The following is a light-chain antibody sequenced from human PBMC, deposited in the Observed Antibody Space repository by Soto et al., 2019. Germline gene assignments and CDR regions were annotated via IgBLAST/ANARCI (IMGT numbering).Light chain of an antibody. CDR1: QSVLHSDGIAY. CDR3: MQGTHWPIT. Sequence: EVVMNQCPLSLPVTFGQPASSSCSSSQSVLHSDGIAYFSWFQQRSGRSPRRLIYKVSNRDSGVPARFSGSGSGTDFALKISRVEAEDVGVYYCMQGTHWPITFGQGTRLEIK. V-gene: IGKV2-30*02. CDR2: KVS. J-gene: IGKJ5*01.